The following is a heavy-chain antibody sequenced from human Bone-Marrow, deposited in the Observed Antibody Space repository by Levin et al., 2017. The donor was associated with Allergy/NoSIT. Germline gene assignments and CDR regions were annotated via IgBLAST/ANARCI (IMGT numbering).Heavy chain of an antibody. CDR1: GFTFSSYG. D-gene: IGHD2-21*02. CDR2: ISYDGSNK. Sequence: LSLTCAASGFTFSSYGMHWVRQAPGKGLEWVAVISYDGSNKYYADSVKGRFTISRDNSKNTLYLQMNSLRAEDTAVYYCAKVLGNCGGDCYFSTHDYYYYGMDVWGQGTTVTVSS. J-gene: IGHJ6*02. V-gene: IGHV3-30*18. CDR3: AKVLGNCGGDCYFSTHDYYYYGMDV.